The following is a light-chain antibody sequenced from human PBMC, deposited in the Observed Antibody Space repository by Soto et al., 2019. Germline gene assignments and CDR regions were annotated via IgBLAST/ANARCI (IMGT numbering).Light chain of an antibody. CDR2: AAS. Sequence: DIQMTQSPSSLSASVGDRVTITCRASQSVSNYLNWYRQRPGNAPKLLIFAASNLQSEVPSRFSGRGSGTLFTLTISTLQPEDFATYYCQQSYNIPQTFGQGTKVDIK. V-gene: IGKV1-39*01. CDR3: QQSYNIPQT. J-gene: IGKJ1*01. CDR1: QSVSNY.